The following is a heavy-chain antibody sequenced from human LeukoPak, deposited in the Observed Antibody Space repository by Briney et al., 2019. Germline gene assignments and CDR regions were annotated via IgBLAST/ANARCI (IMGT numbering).Heavy chain of an antibody. CDR3: AREGPIVGATHLVDY. CDR2: INPNSGGT. J-gene: IGHJ4*02. D-gene: IGHD1-26*01. V-gene: IGHV1-2*02. CDR1: GYTFTDYY. Sequence: ASVKVSCKASGYTFTDYYMHSVRQAPGQGLEWMGWINPNSGGTNYAQKFQGRVTMTRDTSISTAYMELSRLRSDDTAVYCCAREGPIVGATHLVDYWGQGTLVTVSS.